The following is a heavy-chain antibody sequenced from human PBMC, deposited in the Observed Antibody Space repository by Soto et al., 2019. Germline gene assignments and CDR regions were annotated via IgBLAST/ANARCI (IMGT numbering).Heavy chain of an antibody. V-gene: IGHV3-30*18. CDR1: GFTFNSYG. CDR2: ISYDGSNK. J-gene: IGHJ4*02. D-gene: IGHD3-22*01. CDR3: AKESYYDSSGYYSDYFDY. Sequence: ESGGGVVQPGRSLRLSCAASGFTFNSYGMHWVRQAPGKGLEWVAVISYDGSNKYYADSVKGRFIISRDNSKNTLYLQMNSLRAEDTAVYYCAKESYYDSSGYYSDYFDYWGQGTLVTVSS.